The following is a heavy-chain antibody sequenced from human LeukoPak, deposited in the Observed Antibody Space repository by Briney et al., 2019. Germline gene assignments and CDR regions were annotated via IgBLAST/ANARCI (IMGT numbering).Heavy chain of an antibody. Sequence: GSVKVSCKASRYTFTSYYMDWVRQAPGRGLEGMGIINPSGGSTSYVQKFQGRVTMTRDTSTSTVYMELSSLRSEDTAVYYCARDDYSGSYRSGYYFDYWGQGTLVTVSS. CDR1: RYTFTSYY. V-gene: IGHV1-46*03. J-gene: IGHJ4*02. CDR2: INPSGGST. CDR3: ARDDYSGSYRSGYYFDY. D-gene: IGHD1-26*01.